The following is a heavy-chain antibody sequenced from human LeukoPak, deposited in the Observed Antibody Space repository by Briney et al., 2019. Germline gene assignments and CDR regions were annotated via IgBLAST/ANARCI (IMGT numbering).Heavy chain of an antibody. CDR1: GFTFSGSA. CDR2: IRSKASSYAT. J-gene: IGHJ6*02. D-gene: IGHD6-13*01. CDR3: TRRDSSSLFGVGSNYGMDV. V-gene: IGHV3-73*01. Sequence: GGSLRLSCAASGFTFSGSAMHWVRQASGKGLEWVGRIRSKASSYATAYAASVKGRFTISRDDSKNTAYLQMNSLKTEDTAVYYCTRRDSSSLFGVGSNYGMDVWGQGTTVTVSS.